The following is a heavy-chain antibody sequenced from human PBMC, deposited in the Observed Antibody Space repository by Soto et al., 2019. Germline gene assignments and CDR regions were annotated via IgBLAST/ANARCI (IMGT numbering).Heavy chain of an antibody. V-gene: IGHV3-30*07. CDR2: MSHDGKEK. Sequence: QVKLVQSGGGVVQPGRSLSLSCSASGFVFSDYTMHWVRQAPGKGLECVAVMSHDGKEKNYGDSVKGRFTISRDNSENTLFLQMNSLRPEDTAIYYCARGGARWFDWLSPQSNWGQGVLVTVSS. J-gene: IGHJ4*02. CDR1: GFVFSDYT. CDR3: ARGGARWFDWLSPQSN. D-gene: IGHD3-9*01.